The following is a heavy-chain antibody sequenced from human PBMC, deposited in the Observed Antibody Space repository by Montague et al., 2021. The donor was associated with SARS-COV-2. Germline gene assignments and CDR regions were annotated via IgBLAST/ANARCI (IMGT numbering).Heavy chain of an antibody. D-gene: IGHD4-17*01. V-gene: IGHV4-34*01. J-gene: IGHJ6*02. CDR3: ARGRPVTTFYYYYGMDV. CDR2: INHSGST. CDR1: GGSFSGYY. Sequence: SKTLSLTYAVYGGSFSGYYWSWIRQPPGKGLEWIGEINHSGSTNYNPSLKSRVTISVDTSKNQFSLKLSSVTAADTAVYYCARGRPVTTFYYYYGMDVWGQGTTVTVSS.